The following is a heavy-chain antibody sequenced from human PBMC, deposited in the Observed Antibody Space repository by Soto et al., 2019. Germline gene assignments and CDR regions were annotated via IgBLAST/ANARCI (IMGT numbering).Heavy chain of an antibody. V-gene: IGHV1-24*01. CDR3: ATKLGLTMLTLDAFDI. J-gene: IGHJ3*02. Sequence: QVQLVQSGAEVKKPGASVKVSCKVSGNTLTELSVHWVRQAPGKGLDWMGGFDPEDDEPIYAQKFQGRVTMAEDTSTDTAYMELSSLTSEDTAIYYCATKLGLTMLTLDAFDIWGQGTVVTVSS. D-gene: IGHD3-16*01. CDR2: FDPEDDEP. CDR1: GNTLTELS.